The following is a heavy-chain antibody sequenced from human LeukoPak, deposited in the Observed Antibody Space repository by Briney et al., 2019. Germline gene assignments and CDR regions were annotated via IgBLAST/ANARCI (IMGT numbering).Heavy chain of an antibody. CDR1: GYTFTSYY. CDR2: INPSGGST. D-gene: IGHD6-13*01. Sequence: ASVKVSCKASGYTFTSYYMHWVRQAPGKGLEWMGIINPSGGSTSYAQKFQGRVTMTRGMSTSTVYMELSSLRSEDTAVYYCARDGIAAANTYYYYYIDVWGKGTTVTVSS. V-gene: IGHV1-46*01. CDR3: ARDGIAAANTYYYYYIDV. J-gene: IGHJ6*03.